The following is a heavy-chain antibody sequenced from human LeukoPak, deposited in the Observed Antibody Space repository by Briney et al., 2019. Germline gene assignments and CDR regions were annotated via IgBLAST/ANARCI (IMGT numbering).Heavy chain of an antibody. D-gene: IGHD3-16*01. CDR2: ISSSSSYI. CDR1: GFTFSSYS. J-gene: IGHJ3*02. CDR3: ARALGGAKSDAFDI. Sequence: PGGSLRLSCAASGFTFSSYSMNWVMNWVRQAPGKGLEWVSSISSSSSYIYYADSVTGRFTISRDNAKNSLYLQMNSLRAEDTAVYYCARALGGAKSDAFDIWGQGTMVTVSS. V-gene: IGHV3-21*01.